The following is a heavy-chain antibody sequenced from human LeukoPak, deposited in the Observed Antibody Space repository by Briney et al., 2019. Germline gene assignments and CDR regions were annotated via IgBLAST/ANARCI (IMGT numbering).Heavy chain of an antibody. CDR1: GFTFSSYA. CDR2: ISGSGGST. CDR3: AKDLGALTGYRSYPRVALFDY. D-gene: IGHD3-9*01. V-gene: IGHV3-23*01. J-gene: IGHJ4*02. Sequence: GGSLRLSCAASGFTFSSYAMSWVRQAPGKGLEWVSAISGSGGSTYYADSVKGRFTISGDNSKNTLYLQMNILRAEDTAVYYCAKDLGALTGYRSYPRVALFDYWGQGTLVTVSS.